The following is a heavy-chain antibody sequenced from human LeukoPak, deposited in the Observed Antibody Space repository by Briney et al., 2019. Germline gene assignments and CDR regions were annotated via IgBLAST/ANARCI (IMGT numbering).Heavy chain of an antibody. CDR2: IYSTGST. Sequence: TSETLSLTCTLSGGSIKRDNYYWGWIRQSPGKGLQWIGNIYSTGSTYYNPSLKSRVTISVDTSHNQFSLRLKSLTATDTAVYYCARADDSDLPGFDYWGQGTLVTVSS. D-gene: IGHD4-11*01. J-gene: IGHJ4*02. CDR3: ARADDSDLPGFDY. CDR1: GGSIKRDNYY. V-gene: IGHV4-39*01.